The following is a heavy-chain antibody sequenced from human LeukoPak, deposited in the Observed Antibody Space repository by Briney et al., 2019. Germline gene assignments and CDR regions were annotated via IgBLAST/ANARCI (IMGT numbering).Heavy chain of an antibody. CDR1: GFTFSSYA. D-gene: IGHD3-10*01. J-gene: IGHJ4*02. CDR2: VSGSGGST. Sequence: GGSLRLSCAASGFTFSSYAMSWVRQAPGKGLEWVSTVSGSGGSTYYADSVKGRFTISRDNSKNTLYLQMNSLRAEDTAVFYCAKRVNFGSGSYSKASYYFDYWGQGTLVTVSS. CDR3: AKRVNFGSGSYSKASYYFDY. V-gene: IGHV3-23*01.